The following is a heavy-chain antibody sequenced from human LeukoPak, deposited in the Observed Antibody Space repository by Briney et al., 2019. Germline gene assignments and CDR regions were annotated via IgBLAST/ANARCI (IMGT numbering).Heavy chain of an antibody. Sequence: KPSETLSLTCAVSGYSISSGYYWGWIRQPPGKGLEWIGSIYHSGSTYYNPSLKSRATISVDTSKNQFSLKLSSVTAADTAVYYCARLTAEDCSSTSCYIRNWFDPWGQGTLVTVSS. CDR3: ARLTAEDCSSTSCYIRNWFDP. D-gene: IGHD2-2*02. CDR1: GYSISSGYY. CDR2: IYHSGST. J-gene: IGHJ5*02. V-gene: IGHV4-38-2*01.